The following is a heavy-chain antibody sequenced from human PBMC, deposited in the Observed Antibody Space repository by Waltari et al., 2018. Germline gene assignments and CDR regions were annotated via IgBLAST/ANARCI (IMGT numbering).Heavy chain of an antibody. Sequence: QLQLQESGPGLVKPSETLSLTCTVSGDSLSSSTYYWGWIRQPPGKGLEWIGSIFESGSTYYNPSFYSRVTISVDTSKNQFSLQLSSVTAAETAVYYCARHGRVVDVVVVVAATTIDYWGQGTLVTVSS. V-gene: IGHV4-39*01. CDR3: ARHGRVVDVVVVVAATTIDY. J-gene: IGHJ4*02. D-gene: IGHD2-15*01. CDR2: IFESGST. CDR1: GDSLSSSTYY.